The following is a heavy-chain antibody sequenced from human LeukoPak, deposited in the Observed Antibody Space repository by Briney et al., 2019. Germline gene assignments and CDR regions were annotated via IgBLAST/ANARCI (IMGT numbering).Heavy chain of an antibody. D-gene: IGHD2-2*01. CDR3: ARARAPYAYYFDS. CDR1: GGSISTYY. J-gene: IGHJ4*02. V-gene: IGHV4-59*01. Sequence: SETLSLTCTVSGGSISTYYWSWIRQPPGKGLEWIGYIFYTGSTNYNPSLKSRVTVSVDTSKNQLSLKLSSVTPADTAVYYCARARAPYAYYFDSWGQGALVTVSS. CDR2: IFYTGST.